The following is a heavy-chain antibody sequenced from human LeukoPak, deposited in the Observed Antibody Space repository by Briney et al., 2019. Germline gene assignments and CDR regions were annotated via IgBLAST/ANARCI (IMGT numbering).Heavy chain of an antibody. CDR3: ARPRGRDYSNYGGLDY. CDR1: GYTFTSYY. V-gene: IGHV1-46*01. J-gene: IGHJ4*02. CDR2: INPSGGST. D-gene: IGHD4-4*01. Sequence: GASVKVSCKASGYTFTSYYMHWVRQAPGRGLEWMGIINPSGGSTTYAQKFQGRVIMTWDTSTSTVYMDLYSLRSDDTAVYYCARPRGRDYSNYGGLDYWGQGTLVTVSS.